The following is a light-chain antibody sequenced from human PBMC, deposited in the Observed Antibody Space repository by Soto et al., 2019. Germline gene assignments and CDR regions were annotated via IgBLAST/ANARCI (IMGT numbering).Light chain of an antibody. J-gene: IGKJ4*01. CDR2: DAS. CDR1: QSVSSY. Sequence: IVLTPSPATLSLSPGEIATLSCRASQSVSSYLAWYQQKPGQAPRLLIYDASTRATCIPARFSGSWSGTDFTLTISRQEPEDFAFYYWQQNKRSPLTFGGGTKVDNK. CDR3: QQNKRSPLT. V-gene: IGKV3-11*01.